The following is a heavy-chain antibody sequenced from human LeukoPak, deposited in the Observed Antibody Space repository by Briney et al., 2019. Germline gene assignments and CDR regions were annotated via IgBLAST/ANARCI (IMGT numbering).Heavy chain of an antibody. Sequence: ASVRVSCKASGYTFTRYGISWVRQAPGQGLQWLGWISASNGNTNYAQKFRDRVTMSTDTSTGTAYMELRSLRSDDTAVYYCARSLHCSGGSCYSHYYYYMDVWGKGTTVTISS. CDR2: ISASNGNT. J-gene: IGHJ6*03. CDR3: ARSLHCSGGSCYSHYYYYMDV. D-gene: IGHD2-15*01. V-gene: IGHV1-18*01. CDR1: GYTFTRYG.